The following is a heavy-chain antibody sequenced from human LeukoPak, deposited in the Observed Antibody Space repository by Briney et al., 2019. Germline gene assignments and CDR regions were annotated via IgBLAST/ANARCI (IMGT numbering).Heavy chain of an antibody. CDR2: IYSGGST. Sequence: GGSLRLSCAASGFTVSSNYMSWVRQAPGKGLEWVSVIYSGGSTYYADSVKGRFTISRDNSKNTLYLQMNSLRAEDTAVYYCARDLMAGGFYDFWSGYSKPPTDYWGQGTLVTVSS. D-gene: IGHD3-3*01. J-gene: IGHJ4*02. CDR3: ARDLMAGGFYDFWSGYSKPPTDY. V-gene: IGHV3-53*01. CDR1: GFTVSSNY.